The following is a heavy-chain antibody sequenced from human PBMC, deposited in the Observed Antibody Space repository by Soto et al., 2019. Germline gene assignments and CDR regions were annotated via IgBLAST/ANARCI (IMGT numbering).Heavy chain of an antibody. CDR3: ARVGSCLSSRCLYYGMDV. Sequence: VQLVQSGAEVRKPGSSVKVSCKASGGDFKNFIIAWVRQAPGHGLEWMGGVIPIFGTPTFVQKFQDRVTIPADEATSTTYMELRSLRSEGTAVYYCARVGSCLSSRCLYYGMDVWGQGTTVIVSS. CDR2: VIPIFGTP. J-gene: IGHJ6*02. V-gene: IGHV1-69*01. D-gene: IGHD3-16*01. CDR1: GGDFKNFI.